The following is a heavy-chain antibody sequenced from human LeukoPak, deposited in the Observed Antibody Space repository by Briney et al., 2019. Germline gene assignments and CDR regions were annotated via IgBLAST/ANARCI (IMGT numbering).Heavy chain of an antibody. V-gene: IGHV3-21*01. CDR1: GFTFSSYS. CDR2: ISSSSSYI. J-gene: IGHJ4*02. D-gene: IGHD3-22*01. CDR3: ARDQNYYDSSGLEY. Sequence: PGGSLRLSCAASGFTFSSYSMNWVRQAPGKGLEWVSSISSSSSYIYYADSVKGRFTISRDNAKNSLYLQMNGLRAEDTAVYYCARDQNYYDSSGLEYWGQGTLVTVSS.